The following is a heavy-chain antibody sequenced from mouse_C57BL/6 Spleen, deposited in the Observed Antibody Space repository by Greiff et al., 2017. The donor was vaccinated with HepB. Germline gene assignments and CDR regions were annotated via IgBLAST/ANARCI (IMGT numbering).Heavy chain of an antibody. D-gene: IGHD2-4*01. CDR2: IDPSDSET. V-gene: IGHV1-52*01. CDR3: ARGRNDDDFLVFDV. J-gene: IGHJ1*03. CDR1: GYTFTSYW. Sequence: QVQLQQPGAELVRPGSSVKLSCKASGYTFTSYWMHWVKQRPIQGLEWIGNIDPSDSETHYNQKFKDKATLTVDKSSSTAYMQLSSLTSEDSAVYYCARGRNDDDFLVFDVWGTGTTVTVSS.